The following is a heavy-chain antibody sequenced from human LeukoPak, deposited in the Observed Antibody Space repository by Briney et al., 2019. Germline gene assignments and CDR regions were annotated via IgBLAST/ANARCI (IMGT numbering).Heavy chain of an antibody. V-gene: IGHV3-48*03. D-gene: IGHD1-26*01. CDR1: GFTFSSYE. CDR3: ARESGSYYVFDY. Sequence: GGSLRLSCAASGFTFSSYEMNWVRQAPGKGLEWVSYISSSGSTIYYADSVKGRFTISRDNAKNSLYLQMNSLRAGDTAVYYCARESGSYYVFDYWGQGTLVTVSS. CDR2: ISSSGSTI. J-gene: IGHJ4*02.